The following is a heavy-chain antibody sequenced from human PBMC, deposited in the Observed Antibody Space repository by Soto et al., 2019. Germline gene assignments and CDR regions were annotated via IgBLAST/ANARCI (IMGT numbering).Heavy chain of an antibody. J-gene: IGHJ4*02. CDR3: ARGGYDYVWGSYRTYYFDY. D-gene: IGHD3-16*02. V-gene: IGHV4-34*01. CDR2: INHSGST. CDR1: GGSFSGYY. Sequence: PSETLSLTCAVYGGSFSGYYWSWIRQPPGKGLEWIGEINHSGSTNYNPSLKSRVTISVDTSKNQFSLKLSSVTAADTAVYYCARGGYDYVWGSYRTYYFDYWGQGTLVTVSS.